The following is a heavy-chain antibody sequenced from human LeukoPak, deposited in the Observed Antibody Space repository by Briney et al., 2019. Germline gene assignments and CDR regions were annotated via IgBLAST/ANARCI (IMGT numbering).Heavy chain of an antibody. CDR3: AKVPLFLRYFDWLIDS. Sequence: GGSLRLSCAASGFTLSSYAMSWVRQAPGKGLEWVSAISGSGGSTYYAASVKGRFTISRNNSKNTVFLQMNSLRVEDTAIYYCAKVPLFLRYFDWLIDSWGQGTLVTVSS. CDR2: ISGSGGST. J-gene: IGHJ4*02. V-gene: IGHV3-23*01. D-gene: IGHD3-9*01. CDR1: GFTLSSYA.